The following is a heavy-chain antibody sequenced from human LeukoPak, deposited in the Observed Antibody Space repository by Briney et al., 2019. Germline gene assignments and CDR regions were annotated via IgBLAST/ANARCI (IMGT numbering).Heavy chain of an antibody. Sequence: GGSLRLSCAASGFTFSTYNIHWVRQAPGQGLEWVSYISDSSSTTYYADSLKGRFTISRDNAKNSLYLQMNSLRAEDTAVYYCARDRGDFWSGYYANYFDYWGQGTLVTVSS. J-gene: IGHJ4*02. CDR2: ISDSSSTT. V-gene: IGHV3-48*01. CDR1: GFTFSTYN. D-gene: IGHD3-3*01. CDR3: ARDRGDFWSGYYANYFDY.